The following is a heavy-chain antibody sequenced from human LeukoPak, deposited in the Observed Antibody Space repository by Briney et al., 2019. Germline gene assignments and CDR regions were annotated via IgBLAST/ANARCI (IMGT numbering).Heavy chain of an antibody. Sequence: PGGSLRLSCAASGFTFDNYAMSWVRQAPGKGLEWVSGISGSGGSTYYADSVKGRFTISRDNSMNTLDLQINSLRAEDTAVYHCAKSPRLRADTFDIWGQGTMVTVSS. CDR2: ISGSGGST. V-gene: IGHV3-23*01. CDR3: AKSPRLRADTFDI. D-gene: IGHD2-21*02. J-gene: IGHJ3*02. CDR1: GFTFDNYA.